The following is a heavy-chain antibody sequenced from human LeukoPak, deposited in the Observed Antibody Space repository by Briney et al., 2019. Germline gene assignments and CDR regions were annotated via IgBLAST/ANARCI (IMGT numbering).Heavy chain of an antibody. J-gene: IGHJ4*02. CDR3: ASSSYGSGKFDY. V-gene: IGHV4-39*07. CDR1: GGSINSSSYY. Sequence: SETLSLTCTVSGGSINSSSYYWGWVRQPPGKGLEWIGSMYYRGSTYYNPSLKSRVTISIDTSKNQFSLGLSSVTAADTAVYYCASSSYGSGKFDYWGQGTLVTVSS. D-gene: IGHD3-10*01. CDR2: MYYRGST.